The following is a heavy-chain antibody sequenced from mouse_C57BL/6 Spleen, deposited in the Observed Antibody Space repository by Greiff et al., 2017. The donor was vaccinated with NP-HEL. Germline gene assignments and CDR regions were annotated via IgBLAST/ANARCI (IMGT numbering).Heavy chain of an antibody. V-gene: IGHV1-15*01. D-gene: IGHD3-1*01. CDR2: IDPDTGGT. CDR3: TRSGYGGAMDY. CDR1: GYTFTDYE. J-gene: IGHJ4*01. Sequence: QVQLQQSGAELVRPGASVTLSCKASGYTFTDYEMHWVKQTPVHGLEWIGAIDPDTGGTAYNQKFKGKAILTADKSSSTAYMELRSLTSEDSAVYYCTRSGYGGAMDYWGQGTSVTVSS.